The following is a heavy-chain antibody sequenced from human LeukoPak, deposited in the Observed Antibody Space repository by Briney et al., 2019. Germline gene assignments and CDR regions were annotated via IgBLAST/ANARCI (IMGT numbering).Heavy chain of an antibody. CDR1: GYTFTGYY. CDR2: INPNSGGT. J-gene: IGHJ5*02. CDR3: ARGRIAAAGLRFDP. D-gene: IGHD6-13*01. V-gene: IGHV1-2*02. Sequence: GASVKVSCNASGYTFTGYYMHWVRQAPGQGLEWMGWINPNSGGTNYAQKFQGRVTMTRDTSISTAYMELSRLRSDDTAVYYCARGRIAAAGLRFDPWGQGTLVTVSS.